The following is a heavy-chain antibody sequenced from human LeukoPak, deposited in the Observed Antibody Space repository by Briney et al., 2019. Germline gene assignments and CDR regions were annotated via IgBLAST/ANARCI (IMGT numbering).Heavy chain of an antibody. J-gene: IGHJ4*02. CDR3: AKDCSSTSCPTSDY. CDR1: GFTFSSYA. D-gene: IGHD2-2*01. V-gene: IGHV3-23*01. Sequence: GGSLRLSCAASGFTFSSYAMSWVRQAAGKGLEWVSAISGSGVSTYYADSVKGRFTISRENSKNTLYLQMNSLRAEDTAVYYCAKDCSSTSCPTSDYWGQGTLVTVSS. CDR2: ISGSGVST.